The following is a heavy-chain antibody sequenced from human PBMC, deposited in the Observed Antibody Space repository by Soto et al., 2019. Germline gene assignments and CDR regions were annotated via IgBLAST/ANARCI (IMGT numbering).Heavy chain of an antibody. J-gene: IGHJ6*02. V-gene: IGHV4-30-4*01. Sequence: TLSLTFTVTGGSMSSADQCGTWIRHRQGEGLGWFGYIKRRRSLYYHPSLKRRVSMSVDTSKNQGSLNISSVTAADTAVYYCARELPQRKGRDMDVWGQGTTVTVSS. CDR2: IKRRRSL. D-gene: IGHD3-10*01. CDR3: ARELPQRKGRDMDV. CDR1: GGSMSSADQC.